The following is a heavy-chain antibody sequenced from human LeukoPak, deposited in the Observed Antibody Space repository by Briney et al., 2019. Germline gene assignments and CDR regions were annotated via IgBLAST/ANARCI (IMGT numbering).Heavy chain of an antibody. V-gene: IGHV1-2*02. CDR3: ARDGLGGSNDFDY. CDR1: GYTFTDYH. J-gene: IGHJ4*02. D-gene: IGHD1-26*01. CDR2: IDPKSGGT. Sequence: ASVKVSCKASGYTFTDYHLDWVRQAPGQGLEWLVWIDPKSGGTNYAQKFQGRVIMTTDTSISTVHMELSGLRSDDTAFYYCARDGLGGSNDFDYWGQGTLVTVSS.